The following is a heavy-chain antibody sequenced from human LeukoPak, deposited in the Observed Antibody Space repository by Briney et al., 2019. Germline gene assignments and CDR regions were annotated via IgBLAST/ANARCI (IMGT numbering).Heavy chain of an antibody. CDR3: ARLTYYYDSSGCCLDY. Sequence: SETLSLTCAVYGGSFSGYYWSWIRQPPGKGLEWIGEINHSGSTNYNPSLKSRVTISVDTSKNQFSLKLSSVTAADTAVYYCARLTYYYDSSGCCLDYWGQGTLVTVSS. CDR1: GGSFSGYY. D-gene: IGHD3-22*01. J-gene: IGHJ4*02. V-gene: IGHV4-34*01. CDR2: INHSGST.